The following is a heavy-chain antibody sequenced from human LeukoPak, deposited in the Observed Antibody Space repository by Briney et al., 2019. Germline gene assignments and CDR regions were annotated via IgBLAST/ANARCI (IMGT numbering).Heavy chain of an antibody. CDR3: ARPSRSTGPAY. CDR1: GFIFSNYS. V-gene: IGHV3-48*02. D-gene: IGHD2-2*01. J-gene: IGHJ4*02. Sequence: GGSLRLSCAASGFIFSNYSMNWVRPAPGNGLEWDSWISSTSNPIYYADSVKGRVTISTENAKHSLDLQMSSLRDEDTAVYYCARPSRSTGPAYWGQGTLVTVSS. CDR2: ISSTSNPI.